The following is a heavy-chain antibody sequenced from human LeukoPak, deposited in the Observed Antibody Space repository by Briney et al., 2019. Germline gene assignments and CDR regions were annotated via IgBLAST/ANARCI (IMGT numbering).Heavy chain of an antibody. D-gene: IGHD4-17*01. Sequence: GGSLRLSCAASGFTVSSNYMSWVRQAPGKGLEWVSVIYSGGDTYYADSVKGRFTISRHNSKNTLYLQMNSLRAEDTAVYYCARDRPRDYGDYFNYYYYGMDVWGQGTTVTVSS. CDR1: GFTVSSNY. J-gene: IGHJ6*02. V-gene: IGHV3-53*04. CDR2: IYSGGDT. CDR3: ARDRPRDYGDYFNYYYYGMDV.